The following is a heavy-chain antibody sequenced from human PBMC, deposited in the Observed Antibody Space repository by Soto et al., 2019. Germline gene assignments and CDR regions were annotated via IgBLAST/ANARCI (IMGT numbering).Heavy chain of an antibody. J-gene: IGHJ5*02. Sequence: GASVKVSCKASGDTFTSYGINWVRQATGQGLEWMGWMNPNSGNTGYAQKFQGRVTMTRNTSISTGYMELSSLRSEDTAVYYCARXGYCSGGSCRRGNWFDPWGQGTLVTVSS. V-gene: IGHV1-8*01. CDR2: MNPNSGNT. D-gene: IGHD2-15*01. CDR3: ARXGYCSGGSCRRGNWFDP. CDR1: GDTFTSYG.